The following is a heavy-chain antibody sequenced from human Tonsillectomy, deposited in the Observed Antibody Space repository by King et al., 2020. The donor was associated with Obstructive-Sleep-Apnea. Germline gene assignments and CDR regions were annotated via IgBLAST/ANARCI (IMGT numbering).Heavy chain of an antibody. J-gene: IGHJ4*02. CDR1: GYTFTTYP. V-gene: IGHV1-3*01. CDR3: ARGTVTFDF. D-gene: IGHD4-17*01. CDR2: IYAGDGHT. Sequence: LVQSGAEVKNPGASVTVSCKASGYTFTTYPIHWVRQAPGQGLEWMGGIYAGDGHTRYSQTFQGRVAITRDISASTAYMELSSLRSEDTAVYYCARGTVTFDFWGQGTLVTVSS.